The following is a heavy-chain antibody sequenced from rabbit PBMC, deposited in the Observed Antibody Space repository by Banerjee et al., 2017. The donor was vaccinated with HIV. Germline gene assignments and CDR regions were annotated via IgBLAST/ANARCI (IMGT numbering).Heavy chain of an antibody. J-gene: IGHJ3*01. V-gene: IGHV1S40*01. Sequence: QSLEESGGGLVQPEGSLTLTCKASGFDFSSDAMCWVRQAPGKGLEWIGCSYIGNGGTDYANWAKGRFTVSKTSSTTVTLQMTSLTAADTATYFCAREQYAGYAGYGLWGQGTLVTVS. CDR1: GFDFSSDA. CDR3: AREQYAGYAGYGL. D-gene: IGHD7-1*01. CDR2: SYIGNGGT.